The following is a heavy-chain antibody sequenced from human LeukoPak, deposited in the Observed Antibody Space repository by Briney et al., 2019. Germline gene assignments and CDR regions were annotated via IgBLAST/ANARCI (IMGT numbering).Heavy chain of an antibody. J-gene: IGHJ4*02. CDR3: AGGFAYGDTGSFDY. CDR2: IYYSGST. Sequence: SETLSLTCTVSGGSISSYYWSWIRQPPGKGLEWIGYIYYSGSTTYNPSLKSRVTISVDTSKNQFSLKLNSVTAADTAMYYCAGGFAYGDTGSFDYWGQGTLVTVSS. V-gene: IGHV4-59*01. CDR1: GGSISSYY. D-gene: IGHD4-17*01.